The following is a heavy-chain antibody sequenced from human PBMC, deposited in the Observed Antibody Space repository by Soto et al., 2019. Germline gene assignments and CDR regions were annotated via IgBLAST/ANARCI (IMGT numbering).Heavy chain of an antibody. CDR1: GFTFSNHP. CDR2: INVGGGSK. CDR3: TINAFDCAPNPAGFDC. J-gene: IGHJ4*02. D-gene: IGHD2-21*01. Sequence: EVQLLESGGGLGQPGGSLILSCAASGFTFSNHPMTWVRQAPGKGLELVSTINVGGGSKYYARSALGRFTIFRDNSRNTLYLQMKSMRADDTAVYYCTINAFDCAPNPAGFDCWGQGTLVNVSS. V-gene: IGHV3-23*01.